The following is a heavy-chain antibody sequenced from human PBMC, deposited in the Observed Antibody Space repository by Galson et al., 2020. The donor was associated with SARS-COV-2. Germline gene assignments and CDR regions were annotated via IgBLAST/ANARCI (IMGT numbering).Heavy chain of an antibody. Sequence: GESLKISCAASGFTFSSYAMSWVRQAPGKGLEWVSAISGSGGSTYYADSVKGRFTISRDNSKNTLYLQMNSLRAEDTAVYYCAKHLLPNSYYYYMDVWGKGTTVTVSS. CDR2: ISGSGGST. J-gene: IGHJ6*03. D-gene: IGHD1-26*01. CDR3: AKHLLPNSYYYYMDV. CDR1: GFTFSSYA. V-gene: IGHV3-23*01.